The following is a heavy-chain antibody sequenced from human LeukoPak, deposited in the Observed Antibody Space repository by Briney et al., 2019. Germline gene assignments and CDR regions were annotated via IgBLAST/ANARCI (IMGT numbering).Heavy chain of an antibody. CDR2: IYYSGST. J-gene: IGHJ3*02. CDR1: GGSIRSSYYY. CDR3: AKSREEIRGPDAFDI. Sequence: SETLSLTCTVSGGSIRSSYYYWGWIRQPPGKGLEWIGYIYYSGSTYYNPSLKSRVALSVDTSKNQFSLKLSSLTAADTAVYYCAKSREEIRGPDAFDIWGQGTMVTASS. D-gene: IGHD5-24*01. V-gene: IGHV4-30-4*08.